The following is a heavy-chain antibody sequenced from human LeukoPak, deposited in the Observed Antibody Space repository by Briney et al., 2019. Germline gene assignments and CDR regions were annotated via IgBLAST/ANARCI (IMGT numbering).Heavy chain of an antibody. CDR1: GGSISSYY. CDR2: IYYSEST. D-gene: IGHD3-22*01. V-gene: IGHV4-59*01. CDR3: ARQGRYYYDSSGYPRYSYYYGMDV. Sequence: SETLSLTCTVSGGSISSYYWSWIRQPPGKGLEWIGYIYYSESTNYNPSLKSRVPISVETSKNHFSLKLSSVTAADTAVYYCARQGRYYYDSSGYPRYSYYYGMDVWGQGTTVTVSS. J-gene: IGHJ6*02.